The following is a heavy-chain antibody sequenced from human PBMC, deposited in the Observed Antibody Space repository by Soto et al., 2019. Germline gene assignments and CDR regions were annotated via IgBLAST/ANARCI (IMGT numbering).Heavy chain of an antibody. CDR2: ISGSGGST. J-gene: IGHJ4*02. CDR3: AKEGESQYYDIWSGTYYFDY. V-gene: IGHV3-23*01. D-gene: IGHD3-3*01. Sequence: GGSLRLSCAASGFTFSSYAMSWVRQAPGKGLEWVSAISGSGGSTYYADSVKGRFTISRDNSKNTLYLQMNSLRAEDTAVYYCAKEGESQYYDIWSGTYYFDYWGQGTLVTV. CDR1: GFTFSSYA.